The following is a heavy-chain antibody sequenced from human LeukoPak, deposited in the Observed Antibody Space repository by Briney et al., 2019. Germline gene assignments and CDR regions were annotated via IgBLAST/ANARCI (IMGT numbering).Heavy chain of an antibody. J-gene: IGHJ3*02. V-gene: IGHV1-69*04. CDR2: IIPVVDKA. Sequence: SVKVSCKASGGTLSSYAITWVRQAPGQGLEWMGRIIPVVDKADYAQKFQGRVTITAAKSTTTVYMEMSSLISEDTAVYYCTRHGAATEAFDIWGQGTMVTVSS. CDR1: GGTLSSYA. CDR3: TRHGAATEAFDI. D-gene: IGHD1-26*01.